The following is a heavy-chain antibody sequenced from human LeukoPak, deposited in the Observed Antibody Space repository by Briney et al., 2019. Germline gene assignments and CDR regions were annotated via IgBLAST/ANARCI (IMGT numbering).Heavy chain of an antibody. CDR2: IIPIFGTA. CDR3: ARMDTAIVKGYFDY. CDR1: GGTFSSYA. J-gene: IGHJ4*02. Sequence: GASVKVSCKASGGTFSSYAISWVRQAPGQGLEWMGRIIPIFGTANYAQKFQGRVTITTDESTSTAYMELSSLRSEDTAVYYCARMDTAIVKGYFDYWGQGTLVTVSS. V-gene: IGHV1-69*05. D-gene: IGHD5-18*01.